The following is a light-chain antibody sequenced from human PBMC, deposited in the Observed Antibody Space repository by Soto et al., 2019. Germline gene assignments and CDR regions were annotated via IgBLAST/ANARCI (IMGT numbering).Light chain of an antibody. V-gene: IGLV1-40*01. CDR1: SSNIGAGYD. J-gene: IGLJ1*01. Sequence: QSVLTQPPSVSGAPGQRVTISCTGSSSNIGAGYDVHWYQQLPGTAPKRLIYETINRPSGVPDRLSGSKSGTSASLAITGLQAEDEGDYYCQSYDTNLSGSYVFGTGTKVTVL. CDR3: QSYDTNLSGSYV. CDR2: ETI.